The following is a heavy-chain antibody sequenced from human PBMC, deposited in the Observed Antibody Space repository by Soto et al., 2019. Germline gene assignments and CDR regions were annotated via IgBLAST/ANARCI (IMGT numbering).Heavy chain of an antibody. CDR2: IWYDGSNK. CDR1: GFTFSSYG. J-gene: IGHJ4*02. D-gene: IGHD6-19*01. Sequence: ESVGGVVQPGRSLRLSCAASGFTFSSYGMHWVRQAPGKGLERVAVIWYDGSNKYYADSVKGQFTTSRDNSKNTLYLQMNSLRAEDTAVYYCARTTSSGFDFDYWGQGTLVTVSS. CDR3: ARTTSSGFDFDY. V-gene: IGHV3-33*01.